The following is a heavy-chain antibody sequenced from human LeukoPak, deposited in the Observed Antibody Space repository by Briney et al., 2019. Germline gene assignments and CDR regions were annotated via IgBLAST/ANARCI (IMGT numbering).Heavy chain of an antibody. CDR2: IYYSGST. CDR1: SGSISSGGYY. J-gene: IGHJ4*02. CDR3: ARDRRAFLDGFALGFDY. D-gene: IGHD5-24*01. Sequence: SQTLSLTCTVSSGSISSGGYYWSWIRQHPGKGLEWIGYIYYSGSTYYNPSLKSRVTISVDTSKNQFSLKLSSVTAADTAVYYCARDRRAFLDGFALGFDYWGQGTLVTVSS. V-gene: IGHV4-31*03.